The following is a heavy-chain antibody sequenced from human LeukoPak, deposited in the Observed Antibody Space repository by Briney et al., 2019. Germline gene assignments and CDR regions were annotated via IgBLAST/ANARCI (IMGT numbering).Heavy chain of an antibody. CDR1: GGSISSSSYY. D-gene: IGHD3-10*01. CDR2: IYYSGST. CDR3: ARDKEGFDY. V-gene: IGHV4-39*07. Sequence: PSETLSLTCTVSGGSISSSSYYWGWIRQPPGKGLEWIGSIYYSGSTYYNPSLKSRVTISLATSKNQFSLKLSSVTAADTDVYYCARDKEGFDYWGQGNLVTVSS. J-gene: IGHJ4*02.